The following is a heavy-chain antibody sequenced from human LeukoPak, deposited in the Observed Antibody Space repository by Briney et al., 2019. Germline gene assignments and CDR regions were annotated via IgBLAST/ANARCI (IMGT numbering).Heavy chain of an antibody. J-gene: IGHJ6*02. Sequence: PSETLSLTCTVSGDSISSGSYYWSWIRQPAGKGLEWIGRIYPNDGHTNYNPPHGSRATISMDTSRNQFSLKLSSVTAADTAVYYCARDRTTGTAMVLYYYGMDVWGQGTTVTVSS. V-gene: IGHV4-61*02. D-gene: IGHD5-18*01. CDR2: IYPNDGHT. CDR1: GDSISSGSYY. CDR3: ARDRTTGTAMVLYYYGMDV.